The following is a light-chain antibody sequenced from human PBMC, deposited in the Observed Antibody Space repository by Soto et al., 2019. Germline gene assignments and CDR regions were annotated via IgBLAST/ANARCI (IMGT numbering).Light chain of an antibody. CDR2: KAS. Sequence: DIQMTQSPSTLSASVGDRVTITCRASQNIITSLAWYQQKPDKAPKFLIYKASSLQSGVPSRFSGGGSGTVFTLTISSLQPDDFATYFCQQYSTFPLTFGGGTKVEI. CDR3: QQYSTFPLT. J-gene: IGKJ4*01. V-gene: IGKV1-5*03. CDR1: QNIITS.